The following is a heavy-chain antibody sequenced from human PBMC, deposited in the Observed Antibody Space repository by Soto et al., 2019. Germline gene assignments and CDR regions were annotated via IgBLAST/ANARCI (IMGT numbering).Heavy chain of an antibody. J-gene: IGHJ5*02. CDR2: ISYDGSNK. V-gene: IGHV3-30*18. Sequence: PGGSLRLSCAASGFTFSSYGMHWVRQAPGKGLEWVAVISYDGSNKYYADSVKGRFTISRDNSKNTLYLQMNSLRAEDTAVYYCAKVFPYSSSWYNWFDPWGQGTLVTVSS. CDR1: GFTFSSYG. CDR3: AKVFPYSSSWYNWFDP. D-gene: IGHD6-13*01.